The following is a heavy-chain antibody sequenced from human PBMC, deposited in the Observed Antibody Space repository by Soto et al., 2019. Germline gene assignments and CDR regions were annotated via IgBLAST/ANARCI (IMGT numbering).Heavy chain of an antibody. CDR2: ISYSGSP. CDR1: GDSISTSGYY. Sequence: SETLSLTCTVSGDSISTSGYYWAWIRQPPGKGLEWIGSISYSGSPSYNPSLASRLTISVDTSKNHLSLRLTSVTAADTAVYYCARRQSSSWYGLWGQGTLVT. J-gene: IGHJ4*02. D-gene: IGHD6-13*01. CDR3: ARRQSSSWYGL. V-gene: IGHV4-39*02.